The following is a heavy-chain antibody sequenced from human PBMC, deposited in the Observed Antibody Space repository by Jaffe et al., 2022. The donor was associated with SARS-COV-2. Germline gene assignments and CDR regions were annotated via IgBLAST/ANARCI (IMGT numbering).Heavy chain of an antibody. Sequence: QVQLQESGPGLVKPSQTLSLTCTVSAGSISSGTFYWNWIRQPAGKGLEWIGRIYTSGNTNYNPSLKSRVTISVDTSKNQFSLRLSSVTAADTAVYFCARGSYSSSWSYDAFDIWGQGTMVSVSS. J-gene: IGHJ3*02. V-gene: IGHV4-61*02. CDR3: ARGSYSSSWSYDAFDI. D-gene: IGHD6-13*01. CDR1: AGSISSGTFY. CDR2: IYTSGNT.